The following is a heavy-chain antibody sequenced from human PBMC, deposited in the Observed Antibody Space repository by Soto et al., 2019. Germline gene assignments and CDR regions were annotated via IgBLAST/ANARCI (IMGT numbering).Heavy chain of an antibody. J-gene: IGHJ3*02. D-gene: IGHD7-27*01. CDR3: ARAPTLNWGSSTHDAFDI. V-gene: IGHV1-69*12. Sequence: QVQLVQSGAEVKKPGSSVKVSCKASGGTFSSYAISWVRQAPGQGLEWMGGIIPIFGTANYAQKVQGRVTITADESTITAYMELSSLRSEDTAVYYCARAPTLNWGSSTHDAFDIWGQGTMVTVSS. CDR2: IIPIFGTA. CDR1: GGTFSSYA.